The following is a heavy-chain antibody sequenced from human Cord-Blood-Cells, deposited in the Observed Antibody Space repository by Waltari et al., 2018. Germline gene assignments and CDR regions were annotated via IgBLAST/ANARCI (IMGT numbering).Heavy chain of an antibody. D-gene: IGHD6-13*01. CDR2: IGYDGSNK. Sequence: QVQLVESGGGVVQPGRCLRLSCAASGFTFRSSGMHWVRQAPGKGLEWVAVIGYDGSNKYYADSVKGRFTISRDNSKNTLYLQMNSLRAEDTAVYYCARHAVAAAAYDYWGQGTLVTVSS. CDR3: ARHAVAAAAYDY. CDR1: GFTFRSSG. J-gene: IGHJ4*02. V-gene: IGHV3-33*01.